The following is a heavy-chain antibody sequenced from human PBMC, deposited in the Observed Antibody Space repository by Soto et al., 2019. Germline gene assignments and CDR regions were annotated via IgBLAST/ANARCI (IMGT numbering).Heavy chain of an antibody. D-gene: IGHD3-16*01. Sequence: QITLKESGPTLVKPTQTLTLTCSFSGFSLTTRGVGVGWIRQPPGKALECLALIYWDDDKRYSPSLQSRLANTNDTSNHQVALTMNDVDPMDTATYYCAHNPNYYQYDWFDPWGQGTLVSVSS. CDR2: IYWDDDK. V-gene: IGHV2-5*02. CDR1: GFSLTTRGVG. J-gene: IGHJ5*02. CDR3: AHNPNYYQYDWFDP.